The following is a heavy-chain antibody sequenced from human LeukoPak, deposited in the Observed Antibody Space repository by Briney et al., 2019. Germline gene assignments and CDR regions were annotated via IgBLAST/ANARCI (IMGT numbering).Heavy chain of an antibody. CDR2: ISAYNGNT. CDR3: ARSSLYGESATPKSPLPEYFQH. V-gene: IGHV1-18*01. Sequence: ASVKVSCKASGYTFTSYGISWVRQAPGQGLEWMGWISAYNGNTNYAQKLQGRVTMTTDTSTSTAYMELRSLRSDDTAVYYCARSSLYGESATPKSPLPEYFQHWGQGTLVTVSS. D-gene: IGHD2-15*01. CDR1: GYTFTSYG. J-gene: IGHJ1*01.